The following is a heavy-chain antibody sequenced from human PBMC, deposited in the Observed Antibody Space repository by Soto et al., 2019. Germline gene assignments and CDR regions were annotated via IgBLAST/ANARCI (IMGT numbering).Heavy chain of an antibody. V-gene: IGHV3-9*01. CDR1: GFTFDDYA. CDR3: AKAGRRVATPFDY. CDR2: ISWNSGSI. J-gene: IGHJ4*02. Sequence: EVQLVESGGGLVQPGRSLRLSCAASGFTFDDYAMHWVRQAPGKGLEWVSGISWNSGSIGYADSVKGRFTISRDNAKNSLYLQRNSLRAEDTALYYCAKAGRRVATPFDYWGQGNLVTVSS. D-gene: IGHD5-12*01.